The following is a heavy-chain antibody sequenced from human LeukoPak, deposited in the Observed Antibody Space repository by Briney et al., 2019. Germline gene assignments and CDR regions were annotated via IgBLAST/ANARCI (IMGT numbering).Heavy chain of an antibody. CDR1: GGSISNYY. CDR3: ARSRQNYFDSSGPSLNY. Sequence: SETLSLTCTVSGGSISNYYWCWIRQPPGKGLEWIGYIYYSGSTNYNPSLKSRVTISVDTSKNQFSLKLSSVTAADTAVYYCARSRQNYFDSSGPSLNYWGQGTLVTVSS. D-gene: IGHD3-22*01. J-gene: IGHJ4*02. CDR2: IYYSGST. V-gene: IGHV4-59*01.